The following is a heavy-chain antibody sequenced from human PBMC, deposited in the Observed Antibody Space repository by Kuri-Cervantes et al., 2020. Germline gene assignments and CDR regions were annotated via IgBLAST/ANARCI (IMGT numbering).Heavy chain of an antibody. CDR3: ARARGGYYYGSGTYGAWVDY. Sequence: ETLSLTCAVYGGSFSGYYWSWIRQPPGKGLEWIGEINHSGSTKYNPSLKSRVTISVDTSKNQFSLKLSSVTAADTAVCYCARARGGYYYGSGTYGAWVDYWGQGTLVTVSS. CDR2: INHSGST. CDR1: GGSFSGYY. D-gene: IGHD3-10*01. V-gene: IGHV4-34*01. J-gene: IGHJ4*02.